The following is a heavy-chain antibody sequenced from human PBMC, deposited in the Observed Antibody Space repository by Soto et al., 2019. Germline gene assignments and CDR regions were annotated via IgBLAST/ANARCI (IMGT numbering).Heavy chain of an antibody. CDR1: GFTFSSYS. V-gene: IGHV3-21*01. D-gene: IGHD2-2*01. CDR2: ISSSSSYI. J-gene: IGHJ5*02. Sequence: GGSLRLSCAASGFTFSSYSMNWVRQAPGKGLEWVSPISSSSSYIYYADSVKGRFTISRDNAKNSLYLQMNSLRAEDTAVYYCARHVVPAAIKWFDPWGQGTLVTVSS. CDR3: ARHVVPAAIKWFDP.